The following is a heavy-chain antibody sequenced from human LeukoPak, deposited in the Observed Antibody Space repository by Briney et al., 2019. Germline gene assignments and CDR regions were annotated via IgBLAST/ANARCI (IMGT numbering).Heavy chain of an antibody. Sequence: GGSLTLSCAASGFTFSSYAMSWVRQAPGKGLEWVSGISGSGGSTYYADSVKGRFTISRDNSKNTLYLQINSLRAEDPTVYYCAKGFRVGPAVLYGMDVWGQGTTVTVSS. CDR3: AKGFRVGPAVLYGMDV. V-gene: IGHV3-23*01. CDR2: ISGSGGST. CDR1: GFTFSSYA. J-gene: IGHJ6*02. D-gene: IGHD2-2*01.